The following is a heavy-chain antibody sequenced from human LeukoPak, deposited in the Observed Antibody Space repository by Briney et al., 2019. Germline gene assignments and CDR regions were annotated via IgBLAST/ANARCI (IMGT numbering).Heavy chain of an antibody. CDR1: GYTFTSYG. D-gene: IGHD3-22*01. V-gene: IGHV1-18*01. CDR2: ISAYNGNT. Sequence: ASVKVSCKASGYTFTSYGISWVRQAPGQGLEWMGWISAYNGNTNYAQKLQGRVTMTEDTSTDTAYMELSSLRSEDTAVYYCATTMIGSWGQGTLVTVSS. CDR3: ATTMIGS. J-gene: IGHJ4*02.